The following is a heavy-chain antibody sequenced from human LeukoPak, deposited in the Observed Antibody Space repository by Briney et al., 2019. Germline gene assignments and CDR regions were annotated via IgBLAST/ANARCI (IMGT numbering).Heavy chain of an antibody. J-gene: IGHJ4*02. CDR2: IKPDGTEK. D-gene: IGHD1-26*01. V-gene: IGHV3-7*01. Sequence: PGGSLRLSCAGSGFTPSNCAMSWARQAPGKGLECVANIKPDGTEKYYVDSVKGRFTISRDNAKNSLYLQMNSLRAEDTAVYYCASGNSFDYWGQGTLVTVSS. CDR1: GFTPSNCA. CDR3: ASGNSFDY.